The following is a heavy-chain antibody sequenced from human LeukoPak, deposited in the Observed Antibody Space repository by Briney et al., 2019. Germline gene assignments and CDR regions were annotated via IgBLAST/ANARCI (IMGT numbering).Heavy chain of an antibody. CDR1: GGSISSGGYS. D-gene: IGHD5-18*01. CDR3: ARHTGGYSYGYLSTGFDY. CDR2: IYHSGST. Sequence: SETLSLTCAVSGGSISSGGYSWSWIRQPPGKGLEWIGYIYHSGSTYYNPSLKSRVTISVDTSKNQFSLKLSSVTAADTAVYYCARHTGGYSYGYLSTGFDYWGQGTLVTVSS. J-gene: IGHJ4*02. V-gene: IGHV4-30-2*03.